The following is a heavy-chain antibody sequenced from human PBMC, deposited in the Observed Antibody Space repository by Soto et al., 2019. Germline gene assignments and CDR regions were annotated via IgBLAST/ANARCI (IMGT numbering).Heavy chain of an antibody. CDR1: GGSFSGYY. Sequence: PSETLSLTCAVYGGSFSGYYWTWIRQPPGTGLEWIGEINHSGSTNYNPSLESRVTISVDTSKNQFSLKLSSVTAADTAVYYCARATIVLVPAAMVSHWFDPWGQGTLVTVSS. CDR2: INHSGST. V-gene: IGHV4-34*01. J-gene: IGHJ5*02. CDR3: ARATIVLVPAAMVSHWFDP. D-gene: IGHD2-2*01.